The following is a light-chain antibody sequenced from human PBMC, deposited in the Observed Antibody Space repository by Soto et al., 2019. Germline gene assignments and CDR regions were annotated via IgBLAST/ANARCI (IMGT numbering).Light chain of an antibody. V-gene: IGKV3-20*01. CDR3: QQYVTSPWT. Sequence: EIVLTQSPGTLSLSPVEIATLSFRASQSVSSSYLAWYQQKPGQAPRLLIYGASSRATGIPDRFSGSGSGTDFTLTITRLEPEDFAVYYCQQYVTSPWTFGQGTKVE. CDR2: GAS. CDR1: QSVSSSY. J-gene: IGKJ1*01.